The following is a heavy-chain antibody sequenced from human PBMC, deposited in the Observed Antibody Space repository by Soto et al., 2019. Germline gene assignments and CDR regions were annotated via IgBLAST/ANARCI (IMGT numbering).Heavy chain of an antibody. Sequence: ASVKVSCKASGGTFSSYSISWVRQAPGQGLEWMGGIIPIFGTANYAQKFQGRVTITADESTSTAYMELSSLRSEDTAVYYCASNDYGSGSYSLDYWGQGTLVTVSS. J-gene: IGHJ4*02. V-gene: IGHV1-69*13. CDR3: ASNDYGSGSYSLDY. D-gene: IGHD3-10*01. CDR1: GGTFSSYS. CDR2: IIPIFGTA.